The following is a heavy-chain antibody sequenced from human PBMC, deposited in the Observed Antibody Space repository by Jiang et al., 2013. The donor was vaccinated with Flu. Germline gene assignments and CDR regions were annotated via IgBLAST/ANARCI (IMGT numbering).Heavy chain of an antibody. CDR3: AREGGGGDPPY. D-gene: IGHD4-17*01. V-gene: IGHV4-61*02. CDR1: GGSISSGSYY. CDR2: IYTSGST. Sequence: PGLVKPSQTLSLTCTVSGGSISSGSYYWSWIRQPAGKGLEWIGRIYTSGSTNYNPSLKSRVTISVDTSKNQFSLKLSSVTAADTAVYYCAREGGGGDPPYWGQGTLVTASS. J-gene: IGHJ4*02.